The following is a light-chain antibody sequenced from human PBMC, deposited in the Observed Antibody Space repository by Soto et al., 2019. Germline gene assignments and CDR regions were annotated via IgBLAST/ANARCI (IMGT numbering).Light chain of an antibody. CDR2: KVS. J-gene: IGKJ1*01. CDR1: QSLLSSDGNNY. CDR3: MQGTHWPPWT. Sequence: DVVMTQSPLSLPVTLGQPASISCRSSQSLLSSDGNNYLNWFQKRPGQSPRRLIYKVSNRDSGVPDRFSDSGSGTDLALKISRVEAEDVGIYYCMQGTHWPPWTFGQGTKVEIK. V-gene: IGKV2-30*01.